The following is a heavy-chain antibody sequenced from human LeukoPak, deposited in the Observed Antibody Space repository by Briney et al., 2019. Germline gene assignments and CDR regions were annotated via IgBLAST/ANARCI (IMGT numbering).Heavy chain of an antibody. CDR3: IRSKRVGHFDF. CDR1: GITFTNYY. V-gene: IGHV1-46*01. Sequence: APVKVSCKPSGITFTNYYIHWVRQAPGQGLEWIGVISPSGGSTNSAQRFQGRVTMTRDMSTSTVYMDLSSLRSEDTAVYHCIRSKRVGHFDFWGQGTLVTVSS. D-gene: IGHD1-26*01. J-gene: IGHJ4*02. CDR2: ISPSGGST.